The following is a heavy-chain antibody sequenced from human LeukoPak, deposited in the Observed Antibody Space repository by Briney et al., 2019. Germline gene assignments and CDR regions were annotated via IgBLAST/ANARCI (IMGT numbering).Heavy chain of an antibody. CDR3: ARGDLGGYDLSYFDY. J-gene: IGHJ4*02. V-gene: IGHV1-46*01. CDR1: GYTFTSYY. Sequence: ASVKVSCKASGYTFTSYYMHWVRQAPGQGLEWMGIINPSGGSASYAQKFQGRVTMTRDMSTSTVYMELSSLRSEDTAVYYCARGDLGGYDLSYFDYWGQGTLVTVSS. D-gene: IGHD5-12*01. CDR2: INPSGGSA.